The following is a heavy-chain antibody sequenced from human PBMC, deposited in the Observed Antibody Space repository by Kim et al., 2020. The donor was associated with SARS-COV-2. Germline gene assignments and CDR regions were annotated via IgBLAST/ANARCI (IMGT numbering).Heavy chain of an antibody. D-gene: IGHD3-3*01. Sequence: SETLSLTCAVSGGSISSSNWWSWVRQPPGKGLEWIGEIYHSGSTNYNPSLKSRVTISVDKSKNQFSLKLSSVTAADTAVYYCARGATIFGVVTYWYFDLWGRGTLVTVSS. CDR2: IYHSGST. CDR1: GGSISSSNW. CDR3: ARGATIFGVVTYWYFDL. J-gene: IGHJ2*01. V-gene: IGHV4-4*02.